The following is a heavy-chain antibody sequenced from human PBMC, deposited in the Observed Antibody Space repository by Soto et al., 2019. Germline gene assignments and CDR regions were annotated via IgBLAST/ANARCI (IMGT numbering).Heavy chain of an antibody. CDR1: GFTFSSYG. CDR2: ISYDGSNK. Sequence: QVQLVESGGGVVQPGRSLRLSCAASGFTFSSYGMHWVRQAPGKGLEWVAVISYDGSNKYYADSVKGRFTISRDNSKNTLYLQMNSLRAEDTAVYYYAKDSDSSGYYYGPFDYWGQGTLVTVSS. V-gene: IGHV3-30*18. D-gene: IGHD3-22*01. CDR3: AKDSDSSGYYYGPFDY. J-gene: IGHJ4*02.